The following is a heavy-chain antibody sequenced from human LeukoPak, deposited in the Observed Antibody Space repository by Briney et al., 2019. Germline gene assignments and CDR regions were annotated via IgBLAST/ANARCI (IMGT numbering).Heavy chain of an antibody. V-gene: IGHV3-21*01. Sequence: GGSLRLSCAASGFTFSSYSMNWVRQAPGKGLEWVSSISSSSSYIYYADSVKGRFTISRDNAKNSLYLQMNSLRAEDTAVYYCARDWGMVRGVGYYYYYGMDVWGQGTTVTVSS. CDR1: GFTFSSYS. CDR3: ARDWGMVRGVGYYYYYGMDV. CDR2: ISSSSSYI. D-gene: IGHD3-10*01. J-gene: IGHJ6*02.